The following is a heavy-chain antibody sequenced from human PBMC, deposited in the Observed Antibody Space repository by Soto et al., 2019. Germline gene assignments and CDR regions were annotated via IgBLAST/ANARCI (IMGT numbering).Heavy chain of an antibody. D-gene: IGHD3-22*01. CDR2: ISGSGGST. CDR3: AKPQILYDSSGYSDY. CDR1: GFTFSSYA. Sequence: PGGSLRLSCAASGFTFSSYAMSWVRQAPGKGLEWVSAISGSGGSTYYADSVKGRFTISRDNSKNTLYLQMNSLRAEDTAVYYCAKPQILYDSSGYSDYWGQGTLVTVSS. V-gene: IGHV3-23*01. J-gene: IGHJ4*02.